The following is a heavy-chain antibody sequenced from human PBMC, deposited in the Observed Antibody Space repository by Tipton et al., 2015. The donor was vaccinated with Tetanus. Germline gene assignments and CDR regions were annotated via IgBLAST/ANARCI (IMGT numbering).Heavy chain of an antibody. D-gene: IGHD1-1*01. J-gene: IGHJ6*02. Sequence: TLSLTCALSGDSISRGAYSWSWIRQPPGKGLEWIGYIYASGTTHYNPSLKSRVTISVGETKRQFSLNLTSVTAADTAVYYCARHNSYFSALDGWGQGTTVTVSS. V-gene: IGHV4-30-2*01. CDR2: IYASGTT. CDR3: ARHNSYFSALDG. CDR1: GDSISRGAYS.